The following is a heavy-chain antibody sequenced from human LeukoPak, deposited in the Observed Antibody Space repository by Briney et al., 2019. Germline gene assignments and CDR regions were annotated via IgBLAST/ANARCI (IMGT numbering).Heavy chain of an antibody. Sequence: SETLSLTCTVSGYSISSGYYWGWIRQPPGKGLEWIGSTYHSGSTYYNPSLKSRVTISVDTSKNQFSLKLSSVTAADTAVYYCARIAVAEYFQHWGQGTLVTVSS. CDR3: ARIAVAEYFQH. CDR2: TYHSGST. V-gene: IGHV4-38-2*02. J-gene: IGHJ1*01. D-gene: IGHD6-19*01. CDR1: GYSISSGYY.